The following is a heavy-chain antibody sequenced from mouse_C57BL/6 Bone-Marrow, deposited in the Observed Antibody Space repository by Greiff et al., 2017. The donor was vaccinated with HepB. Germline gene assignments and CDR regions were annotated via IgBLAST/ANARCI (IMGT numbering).Heavy chain of an antibody. CDR1: GYSFTSYY. Sequence: QVQLQQSGPELVKPGASVKISCKASGYSFTSYYIHWVKQRPGQGLEWIGWIYPGSGNTKYNEKFKGKATLTADTSSSPAYMQLSSLTSEDSAVYYCASPYGNYEGWYFDVWGTGTTVTVSS. J-gene: IGHJ1*03. CDR2: IYPGSGNT. D-gene: IGHD2-10*02. V-gene: IGHV1-66*01. CDR3: ASPYGNYEGWYFDV.